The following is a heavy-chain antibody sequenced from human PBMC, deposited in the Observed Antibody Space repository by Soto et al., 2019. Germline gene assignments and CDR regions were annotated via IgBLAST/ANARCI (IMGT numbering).Heavy chain of an antibody. CDR1: GYTFTGYY. V-gene: IGHV1-18*04. J-gene: IGHJ5*02. Sequence: GASVKVSCKASGYTFTGYYMHWVRQAPGQGLEWMGWISAYNGNTNYAQKLQGRVTMTTDTSTSTAYMELRSLRSDDTAAYYCAREITIFGVVMRGRWFDPWGQGTLVTISS. CDR2: ISAYNGNT. CDR3: AREITIFGVVMRGRWFDP. D-gene: IGHD3-3*01.